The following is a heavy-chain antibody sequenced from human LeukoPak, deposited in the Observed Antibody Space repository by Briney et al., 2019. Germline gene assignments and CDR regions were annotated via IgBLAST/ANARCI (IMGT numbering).Heavy chain of an antibody. CDR1: GFTFNNYV. CDR3: AKVYFDILTGYYRGPNFDY. V-gene: IGHV3-30*18. CDR2: ISYDGSIK. J-gene: IGHJ4*02. D-gene: IGHD3-9*01. Sequence: GGSLRLSCAGSGFTFNNYVMHWVRQAPGKGLEWVAVISYDGSIKYYADSVKGRFTISRDNSKNTLYLQMDTLRAEDSAVYYCAKVYFDILTGYYRGPNFDYWGQGTLVTVSS.